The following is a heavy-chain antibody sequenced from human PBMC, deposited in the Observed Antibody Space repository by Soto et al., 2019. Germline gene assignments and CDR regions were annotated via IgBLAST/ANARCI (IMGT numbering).Heavy chain of an antibody. Sequence: QVQLVQSGAEVKKPGSSVKVSCKASGGTFSSYAISWVRQAPGQGLEWMGGIIPIFGTANYAQKFQGRVTLTXXEXPXTAYMELSSLRSEDTAVYYCAGWGVQLERRGWGFDYWGQGTLVTVSS. J-gene: IGHJ4*02. D-gene: IGHD1-1*01. CDR1: GGTFSSYA. V-gene: IGHV1-69*05. CDR2: IIPIFGTA. CDR3: AGWGVQLERRGWGFDY.